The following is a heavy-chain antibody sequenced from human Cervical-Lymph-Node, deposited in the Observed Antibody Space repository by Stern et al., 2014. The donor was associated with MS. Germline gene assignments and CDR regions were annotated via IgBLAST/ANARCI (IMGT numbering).Heavy chain of an antibody. CDR3: AGPAPLD. CDR1: GGSLSTYT. D-gene: IGHD2-2*01. V-gene: IGHV1-69*02. J-gene: IGHJ4*02. Sequence: QVQLVQSGAELKKPGSSVKVSCKASGGSLSTYTITWVRQAPGQGLEWMGRIIPALNVANYAQKFQGRLTITAYKSTSTAYMEMSSLRSDDTAVYYCAGPAPLDWGQGTLVTVSS. CDR2: IIPALNVA.